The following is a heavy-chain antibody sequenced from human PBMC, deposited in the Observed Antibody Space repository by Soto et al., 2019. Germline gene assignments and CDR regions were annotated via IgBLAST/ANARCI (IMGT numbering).Heavy chain of an antibody. CDR2: ISGSGGST. D-gene: IGHD2-2*01. J-gene: IGHJ3*02. V-gene: IGHV3-23*01. Sequence: GRSPRLSCAASGFTFSGYAMSWVRQAPGKGLEWVSAISGSGGSTYYADSVKGRFTISRDNSKNTLYLQMNSLRAEDTAVYYCAKPNGQRVVVLAAMSDIWGQGTMVTVS. CDR1: GFTFSGYA. CDR3: AKPNGQRVVVLAAMSDI.